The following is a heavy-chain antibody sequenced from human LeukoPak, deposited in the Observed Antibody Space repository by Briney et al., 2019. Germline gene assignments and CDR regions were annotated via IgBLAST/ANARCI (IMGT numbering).Heavy chain of an antibody. D-gene: IGHD1-26*01. CDR2: IDKHGSGK. Sequence: PGGSLRLSCVAYGFTFGISWVTRVRQAPGKGLEWVANIDKHGSGKYYVDSVKGRFAISRDYASNSVFLQMNSLRAEDTSVYYCARDAGWGYYDLWGQGTPVTVSS. CDR1: GFTFGISW. CDR3: ARDAGWGYYDL. V-gene: IGHV3-7*01. J-gene: IGHJ4*02.